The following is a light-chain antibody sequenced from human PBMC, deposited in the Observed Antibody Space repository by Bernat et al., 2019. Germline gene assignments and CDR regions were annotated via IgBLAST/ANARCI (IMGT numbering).Light chain of an antibody. CDR2: DNN. CDR3: GTWDSSLSAVV. CDR1: SSNIGNNY. J-gene: IGLJ2*01. V-gene: IGLV1-51*01. Sequence: QSVLTQPPSVSAAPGQKVTISCSGSSSNIGNNYVSWYQQLPGTAPKVLIYDNNKRPSGIPDRFSGSKSDTSATLGITGLQTGDEADYYCGTWDSSLSAVVFGGGTK.